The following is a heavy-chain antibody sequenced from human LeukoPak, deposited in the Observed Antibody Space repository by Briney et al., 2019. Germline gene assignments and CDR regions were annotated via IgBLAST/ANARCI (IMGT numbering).Heavy chain of an antibody. Sequence: PGGSLRLSCAASGFTVSSNYMTWVRQAPGKGLEWVSVIFGGGSTYYADSVKGRFTISRDNSKNTLFLQMNSLRVEDTAVYYCARDLGYYDRLDQFDCWGQGTLVTVFS. V-gene: IGHV3-66*01. CDR1: GFTVSSNY. D-gene: IGHD3-22*01. CDR3: ARDLGYYDRLDQFDC. J-gene: IGHJ4*02. CDR2: IFGGGST.